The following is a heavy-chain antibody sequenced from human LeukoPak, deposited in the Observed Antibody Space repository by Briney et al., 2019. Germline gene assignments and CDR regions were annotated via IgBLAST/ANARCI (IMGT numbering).Heavy chain of an antibody. Sequence: GGSLRLSCAASGFTFSDFYMSWVRQAPGKGLERVSYISSSSSDTSYADSVKGRFTVSRDNAKNSLYLQMNSLRAEDTAVYYCARDGNWGSDYWGQGTLVTVSS. CDR2: ISSSSSDT. V-gene: IGHV3-11*05. CDR3: ARDGNWGSDY. J-gene: IGHJ4*02. D-gene: IGHD7-27*01. CDR1: GFTFSDFY.